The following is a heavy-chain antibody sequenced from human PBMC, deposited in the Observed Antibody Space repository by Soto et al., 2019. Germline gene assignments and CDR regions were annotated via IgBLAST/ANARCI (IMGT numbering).Heavy chain of an antibody. CDR2: LYDRGST. Sequence: QVQVQESGPGLVKPSETLSLTCTVSGGSVSSDSYYWSWIRQPPGKGLEWIGYLYDRGSTNYNPSLKSRVTISVETSKNQLSMKLTSVTAADTAVYYCARGQGYYYDSSGYFGRSYAFDIWGQGTMVTVSS. CDR1: GGSVSSDSYY. V-gene: IGHV4-61*01. D-gene: IGHD3-22*01. CDR3: ARGQGYYYDSSGYFGRSYAFDI. J-gene: IGHJ3*02.